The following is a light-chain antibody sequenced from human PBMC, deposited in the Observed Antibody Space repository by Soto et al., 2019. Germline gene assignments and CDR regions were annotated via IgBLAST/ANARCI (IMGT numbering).Light chain of an antibody. CDR1: SSDVGGYNY. V-gene: IGLV2-14*01. CDR2: DVS. J-gene: IGLJ2*01. CDR3: SSYTSSITLV. Sequence: QSALTQPASVSESPGQSITISCTGTSSDVGGYNYVSWYQQNPGKAPKLQIYDVSNRPSWVSNRFSGSKTGNTASLTISGLQAEDEADYYCSSYTSSITLVFGGGSKLTVL.